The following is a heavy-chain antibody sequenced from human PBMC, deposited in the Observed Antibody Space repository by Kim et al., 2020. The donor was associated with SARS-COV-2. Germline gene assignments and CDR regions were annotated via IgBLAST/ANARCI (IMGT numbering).Heavy chain of an antibody. CDR2: IIPIFGTA. D-gene: IGHD2-2*01. CDR1: GGTFSSYA. Sequence: SVKVSCKASGGTFSSYAISWVRQAPGQGLEWMGGIIPIFGTANYAQKFQGRVTITADESTSTAYMELSSLRSEDTAVYYCARDIVVVPAAIYYYGMDVWGQGTTVTVSS. V-gene: IGHV1-69*13. J-gene: IGHJ6*02. CDR3: ARDIVVVPAAIYYYGMDV.